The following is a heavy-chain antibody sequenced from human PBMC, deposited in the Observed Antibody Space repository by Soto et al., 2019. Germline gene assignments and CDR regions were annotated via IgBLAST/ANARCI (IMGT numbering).Heavy chain of an antibody. CDR2: IYYSGST. V-gene: IGHV4-31*03. J-gene: IGHJ4*02. CDR1: GDSISSGGYY. Sequence: SETLSLTCTVSGDSISSGGYYWSWIRQHPGKGLEWIGYIYYSGSTYYNPSLKSRVTISLDTSKNQFSLKLTSVTAADTAVYYCARERARAGYFDYWGQATMGTFSS. D-gene: IGHD6-13*01. CDR3: ARERARAGYFDY.